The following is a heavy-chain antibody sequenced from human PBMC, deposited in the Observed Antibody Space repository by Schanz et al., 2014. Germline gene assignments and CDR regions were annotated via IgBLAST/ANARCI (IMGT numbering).Heavy chain of an antibody. D-gene: IGHD2-15*01. V-gene: IGHV3-74*01. Sequence: EVDLVESGGGLVQPGGSLRLSCAASGFTFNDYWMHWVRQAPGKGLVWVSRINSDGRSTNYADSVKGRFTISRDNSKNTLYLQMDSLRPEDTSVYYCAKDYCGGGSCYLFDYWGQGTLVTVSS. CDR1: GFTFNDYW. CDR3: AKDYCGGGSCYLFDY. CDR2: INSDGRST. J-gene: IGHJ4*02.